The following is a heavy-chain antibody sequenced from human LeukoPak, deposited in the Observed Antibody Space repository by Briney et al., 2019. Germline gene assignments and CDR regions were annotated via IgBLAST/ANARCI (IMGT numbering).Heavy chain of an antibody. CDR1: GYTFSSYA. V-gene: IGHV3-30-3*01. CDR3: ARDSGYIVVVPAAGLPDY. J-gene: IGHJ4*02. Sequence: GGSLRLSCAASGYTFSSYAMHWVRQAPGKGLEWVAVISYDGSNKYYADSVKGRFTISRDNSNNTLYLQMNSLRAEDTAVYYCARDSGYIVVVPAAGLPDYWGQGTLVTVSS. D-gene: IGHD2-2*01. CDR2: ISYDGSNK.